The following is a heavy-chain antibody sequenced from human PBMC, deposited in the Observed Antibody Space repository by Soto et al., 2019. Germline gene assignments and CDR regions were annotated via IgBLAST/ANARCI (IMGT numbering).Heavy chain of an antibody. V-gene: IGHV3-7*01. Sequence: EVQLVGSGGGLVQPGGSLRLSCAASGFTFSSYWMSWVRQAPGKGLEWVANIKQDGSEKYYVDSVKGRFTISRDNAKNSLYLQMNSLRAEDTAVYYCARAGYCSSTSCYGYYYYYMDVWGKGTTVTVSS. J-gene: IGHJ6*03. CDR3: ARAGYCSSTSCYGYYYYYMDV. CDR2: IKQDGSEK. CDR1: GFTFSSYW. D-gene: IGHD2-2*01.